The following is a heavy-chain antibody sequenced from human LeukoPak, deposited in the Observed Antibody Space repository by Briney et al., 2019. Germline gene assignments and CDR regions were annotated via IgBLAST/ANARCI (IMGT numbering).Heavy chain of an antibody. J-gene: IGHJ4*02. CDR1: GYTFTRYA. CDR2: INMYTANP. V-gene: IGHV7-4-1*02. CDR3: ARHDNDDDFDY. Sequence: ASVKVSCKASGYTFTRYAINWLRQAPGQGLEWMGWINMYTANPAYAQGFTERFVFSLDTSVTTAYLQVSNLKTEDTAVYYCARHDNDDDFDYWGQGTLVTVSS. D-gene: IGHD3-16*01.